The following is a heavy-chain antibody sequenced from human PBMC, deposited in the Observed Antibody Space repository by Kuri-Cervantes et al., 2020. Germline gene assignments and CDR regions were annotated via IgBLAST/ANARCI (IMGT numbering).Heavy chain of an antibody. V-gene: IGHV3-48*01. D-gene: IGHD4-17*01. CDR1: GFTFDDYG. Sequence: GESLKISCAASGFTFDDYGMSWVRQAPGKGLEWVSYISSSSSTIYYADSVKGRFTISRDNAKNSLYLQMNSLRAEDTAVYYCARNGELFDYWGQGTLVTVSS. J-gene: IGHJ4*02. CDR3: ARNGELFDY. CDR2: ISSSSSTI.